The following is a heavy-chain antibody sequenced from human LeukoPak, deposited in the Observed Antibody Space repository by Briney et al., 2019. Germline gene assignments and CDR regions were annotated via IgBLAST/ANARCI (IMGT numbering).Heavy chain of an antibody. V-gene: IGHV3-30*02. CDR3: AKSPKYDFWSGFYLDY. CDR1: GFTFSSYG. D-gene: IGHD3-3*01. J-gene: IGHJ4*02. CDR2: IWYGGSNK. Sequence: GGSLRLSCAASGFTFSSYGMHWVRQAPGKGLEWVAVIWYGGSNKYYADSVKGRFTFSRDNSKNTLYLQMNSLRAEDTAVYYCAKSPKYDFWSGFYLDYWGQGTLVTVSS.